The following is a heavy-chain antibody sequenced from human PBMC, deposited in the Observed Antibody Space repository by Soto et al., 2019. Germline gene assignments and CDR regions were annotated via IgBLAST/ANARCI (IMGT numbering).Heavy chain of an antibody. V-gene: IGHV4-31*03. CDR2: IYYSGST. CDR1: GGSISSGGYY. CDR3: ARGQYYYDSSGYYEYYYGMDV. D-gene: IGHD3-22*01. J-gene: IGHJ6*02. Sequence: SETLSLTCTVSGGSISSGGYYWSWIRQHPGKGLEWIGYIYYSGSTYYNPSLKSRVTISVDTSKNQFSLKLSSVTAADTAVYYCARGQYYYDSSGYYEYYYGMDVWGQGTTVTVSS.